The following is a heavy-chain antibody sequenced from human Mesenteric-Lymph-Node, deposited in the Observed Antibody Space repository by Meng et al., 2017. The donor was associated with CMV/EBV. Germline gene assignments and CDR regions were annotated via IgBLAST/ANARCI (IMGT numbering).Heavy chain of an antibody. J-gene: IGHJ5*02. Sequence: TFPSYDINWVRPATGHGLEWMGWMNPNSGNTGYAQKFQGRVTITRNTSISTAYMELSSLRSDDTAVYYCAKDPWDVPGRPTEDWFDPWGQGTLVTVSS. CDR2: MNPNSGNT. D-gene: IGHD1-14*01. V-gene: IGHV1-8*03. CDR1: TFPSYD. CDR3: AKDPWDVPGRPTEDWFDP.